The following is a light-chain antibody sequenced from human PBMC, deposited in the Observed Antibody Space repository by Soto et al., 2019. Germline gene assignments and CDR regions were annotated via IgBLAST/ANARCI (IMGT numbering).Light chain of an antibody. CDR3: ASWDDSLTGLV. V-gene: IGLV1-47*02. CDR1: SSNIGSNS. CDR2: NND. J-gene: IGLJ2*01. Sequence: QSVLTQPPSASGTPGQRVTISCSGSSSNIGSNSVYWYHHLPGTAPKLLIYNNDQRPSGGPDRISGSKSGTSASLAVSGLRSGDEADYYCASWDDSLTGLVFGGGTKLTVL.